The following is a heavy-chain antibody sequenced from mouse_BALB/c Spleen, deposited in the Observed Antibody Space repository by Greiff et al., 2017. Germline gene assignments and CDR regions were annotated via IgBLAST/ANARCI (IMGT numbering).Heavy chain of an antibody. Sequence: EVQGVESGGDLVKPGGSLKLSCAASGFTFSSYGMSWVRQTPDKRLEWVATISSGGSYTYYPDSVKGRFTISRDNAKNTLYLQMSSLKSEDTAMYYCARHHYDYDVGYAMDYWGQGTSVTVSS. CDR1: GFTFSSYG. J-gene: IGHJ4*01. CDR2: ISSGGSYT. D-gene: IGHD2-4*01. V-gene: IGHV5-6*01. CDR3: ARHHYDYDVGYAMDY.